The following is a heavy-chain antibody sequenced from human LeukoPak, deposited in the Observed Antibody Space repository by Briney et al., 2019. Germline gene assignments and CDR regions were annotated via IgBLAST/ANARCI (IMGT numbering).Heavy chain of an antibody. CDR2: IIPIFGTA. V-gene: IGHV1-69*05. CDR1: GGTFSSYA. Sequence: GASVKVSCKASGGTFSSYAISWVRQAPGQGLEWMGGIIPIFGTADYAQKFQGRVTITTDKSTRTAYMELSSLRSADTAVYYCARRYCSSTSGCYFDYWGQGTLVTVSS. D-gene: IGHD2-2*01. J-gene: IGHJ4*02. CDR3: ARRYCSSTSGCYFDY.